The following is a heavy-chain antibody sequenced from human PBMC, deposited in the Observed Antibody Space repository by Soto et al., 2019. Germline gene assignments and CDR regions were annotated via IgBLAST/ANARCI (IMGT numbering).Heavy chain of an antibody. CDR3: ARTYYNPSSKSRVTISVDTSKTQFSLKLSSVTAADTAVYYCARHLARSLYSSSWYETVKRAWFDP. CDR1: GFTFSSYG. V-gene: IGHV3-33*01. D-gene: IGHD3-10*01. CDR2: IWYDGSNK. J-gene: IGHJ5*02. Sequence: SLRLSCAASGFTFSSYGMHWVRQAPGKGLEWVAVIWYDGSNKYYADSVKGRFTISRDNSKNTLYLQMNSLRAEDTAVYYCARTYYNPSSKSRVTISVDTSKTQFSLKLSSVTAADTAVYYCARHLARSLYSSSWYETVKRAWFDPWGQGTLVTVSS.